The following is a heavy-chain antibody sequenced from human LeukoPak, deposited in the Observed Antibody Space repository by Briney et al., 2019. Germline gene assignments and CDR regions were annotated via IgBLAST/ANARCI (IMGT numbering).Heavy chain of an antibody. CDR3: TTSIMITFGGVIVRRLFDY. CDR1: GFTFSNAW. CDR2: IKSKTDGGTT. J-gene: IGHJ4*02. Sequence: GGSLRLSCAASGFTFSNAWMSWVRQAPGKGLEWVGRIKSKTDGGTTDYAAPVKGRFTISRDDSKNTLYLQMNSLKTEDTAVYYCTTSIMITFGGVIVRRLFDYWSQGTLVTVSS. D-gene: IGHD3-16*02. V-gene: IGHV3-15*01.